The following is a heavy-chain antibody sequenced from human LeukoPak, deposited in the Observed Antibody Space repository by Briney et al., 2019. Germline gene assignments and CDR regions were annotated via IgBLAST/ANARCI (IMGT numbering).Heavy chain of an antibody. J-gene: IGHJ5*02. CDR3: ARDRVWFDP. Sequence: SETLSLTCSVSGGSISSSSYYWGWIRQPPGKGLEWIGYIYYSGSTNYNPSLKSRVTISVDTSKNQFSPKLSSVTAADTAVYYCARDRVWFDPWGQGTLVTVSS. V-gene: IGHV4-61*01. CDR2: IYYSGST. CDR1: GGSISSSSYY. D-gene: IGHD3-10*01.